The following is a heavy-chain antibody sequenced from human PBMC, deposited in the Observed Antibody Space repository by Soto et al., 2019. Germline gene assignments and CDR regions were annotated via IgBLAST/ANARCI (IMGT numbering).Heavy chain of an antibody. CDR3: ARKVLGSTSRPDWWYFDL. CDR1: GFTFINYA. V-gene: IGHV3-23*01. J-gene: IGHJ2*01. Sequence: EVQLLESGGGLVQPGGSLRLSCVGSGFTFINYAMNWVRQTPGKGLEWVSGISGGGDRTFDADSVKGWFTISRDNSKNTGNLQMNSLRTDEPAVYYCARKVLGSTSRPDWWYFDLWGRGTLVTVSS. CDR2: ISGGGDRT. D-gene: IGHD2-2*01.